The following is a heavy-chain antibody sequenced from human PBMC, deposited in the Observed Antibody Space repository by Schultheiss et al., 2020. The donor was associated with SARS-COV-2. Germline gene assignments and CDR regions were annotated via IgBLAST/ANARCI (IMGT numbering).Heavy chain of an antibody. J-gene: IGHJ4*02. CDR2: ISWNSGSI. V-gene: IGHV3-9*01. Sequence: GGFLRLSCAASGFTFSSYAMHWVRQAPGKGLEWVSGISWNSGSIGYADSVKGRFTISRDNSKNTLYLQMNSLRAEDTAVYYCTKEAGTEDYFDYWGQGTVGPASS. CDR3: TKEAGTEDYFDY. CDR1: GFTFSSYA.